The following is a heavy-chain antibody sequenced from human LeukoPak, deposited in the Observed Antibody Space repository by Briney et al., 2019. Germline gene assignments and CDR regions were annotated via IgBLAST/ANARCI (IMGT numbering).Heavy chain of an antibody. CDR3: ARDRARHQLVENWFDP. J-gene: IGHJ5*02. Sequence: PGGSLRLSCAASGFTFSSSTMHWVRQAPGKGLEWVTVISYDGSNKYYTDSVKGRFTISRDNSKNTLDLQMNGLGTEDTAVYYCARDRARHQLVENWFDPWGQGTLVTVSS. D-gene: IGHD6-13*01. V-gene: IGHV3-30*04. CDR2: ISYDGSNK. CDR1: GFTFSSST.